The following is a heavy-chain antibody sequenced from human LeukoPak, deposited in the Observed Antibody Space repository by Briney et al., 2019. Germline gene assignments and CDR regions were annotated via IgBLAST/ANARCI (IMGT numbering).Heavy chain of an antibody. D-gene: IGHD5-12*01. CDR3: AGSGDIVATKSFDY. CDR2: ISAYNGNT. J-gene: IGHJ4*02. Sequence: ASVKVSCKASGYTFTSYGISWVRQAPGQGLEWMGWISAYNGNTNYAQKFQGRVTMTTDTSTSTAYMGLRSLRSDDTAVYYCAGSGDIVATKSFDYWGQGTLVTVSS. V-gene: IGHV1-18*01. CDR1: GYTFTSYG.